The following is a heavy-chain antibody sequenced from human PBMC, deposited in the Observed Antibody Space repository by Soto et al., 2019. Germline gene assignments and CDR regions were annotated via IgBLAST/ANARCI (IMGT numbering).Heavy chain of an antibody. J-gene: IGHJ4*02. CDR1: GGSFSDQR. Sequence: QVQLVQSGAEVKKPGSSVKVSCKASGGSFSDQRVSWVRQAPGQRLEWMGGIIPIFRTTNYARKFQGRLTITADESTNTVSMELTSLTSGDTAIYYCGSEPNWGQGTLVTVSS. V-gene: IGHV1-69*01. CDR3: GSEPN. CDR2: IIPIFRTT.